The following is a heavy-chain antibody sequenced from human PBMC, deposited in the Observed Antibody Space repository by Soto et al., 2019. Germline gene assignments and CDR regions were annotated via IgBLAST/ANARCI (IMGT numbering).Heavy chain of an antibody. CDR1: GGTFSSYT. V-gene: IGHV1-69*02. Sequence: QVQLVQSGAEVKKPGSSVQVSCKASGGTFSSYTISWVRQAPGQGREWMGRIIPILGIANYAQKFKGRVTITEDHSTSTAYMELSSLRSEDTAVYYCASPFHRRGLPVAFDLCGQGTMLTVSS. D-gene: IGHD2-2*01. J-gene: IGHJ3*01. CDR3: ASPFHRRGLPVAFDL. CDR2: IIPILGIA.